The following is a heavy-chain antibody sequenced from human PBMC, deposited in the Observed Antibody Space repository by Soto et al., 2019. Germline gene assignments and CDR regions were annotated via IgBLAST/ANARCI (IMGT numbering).Heavy chain of an antibody. CDR2: VSYDGSNK. Sequence: QVQLVESGGGVVQPGRSLRRSCAASGFTFSSYSLHWVRQAPGKGLEWMGVVSYDGSNKYYSDSVRGRFIISRDYSKETLYLPMISLSVAETAVYSSPTSRPVHCSSGSSYLTTAEFQQWGAGIPVTVAS. D-gene: IGHD2-15*01. J-gene: IGHJ1*01. CDR3: PTSRPVHCSSGSSYLTTAEFQQ. V-gene: IGHV3-30-3*01. CDR1: GFTFSSYS.